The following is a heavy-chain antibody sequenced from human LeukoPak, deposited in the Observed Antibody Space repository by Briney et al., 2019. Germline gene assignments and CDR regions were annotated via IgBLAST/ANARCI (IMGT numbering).Heavy chain of an antibody. V-gene: IGHV5-10-1*01. CDR1: GSTFTTYW. CDR2: IDPSDSYT. Sequence: PGESLKISGQRSGSTFTTYWISWVGQLPGKGLEWSERIDPSDSYTNDSPSFQGHVTISADKSFSTAYLQWTSLKASDTAMYYCARHAKAYGSSCDYWGQGTLVTVSS. D-gene: IGHD6-13*01. J-gene: IGHJ4*02. CDR3: ARHAKAYGSSCDY.